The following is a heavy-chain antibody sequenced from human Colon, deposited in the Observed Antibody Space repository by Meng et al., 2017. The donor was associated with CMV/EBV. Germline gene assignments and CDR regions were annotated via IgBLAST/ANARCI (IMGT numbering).Heavy chain of an antibody. J-gene: IGHJ4*02. CDR3: AREIGGDQTYFDY. CDR1: GFTFSSYA. D-gene: IGHD3-16*01. V-gene: IGHV3-30-3*01. CDR2: ISYDGSNK. Sequence: GESLKISCAASGFTFSSYAMHWVRQAPGKGLEWVAVISYDGSNKYYVDSVKGRFTISRDNSKNTLYLQMNSLRAEDTAVYYCAREIGGDQTYFDYWGQGTLVTVSS.